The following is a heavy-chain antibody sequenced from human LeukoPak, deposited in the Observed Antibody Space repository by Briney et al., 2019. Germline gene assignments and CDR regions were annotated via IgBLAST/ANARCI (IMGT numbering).Heavy chain of an antibody. CDR2: IYPGDSDT. V-gene: IGHV5-51*01. CDR3: ARSSSSSWYTWFFQL. CDR1: GYSFTSYW. Sequence: GESLQISCKGSGYSFTSYWIGWVRQMPGKGLEWMGIIYPGDSDTKYSPSFQGQVTISADKSISTAYLQWSSLKASDTAMYYCARSSSSSWYTWFFQLWGQGTLVTVSS. D-gene: IGHD6-13*01. J-gene: IGHJ1*01.